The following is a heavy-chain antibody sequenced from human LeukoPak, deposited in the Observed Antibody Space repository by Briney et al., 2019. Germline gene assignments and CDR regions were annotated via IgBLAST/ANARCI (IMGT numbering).Heavy chain of an antibody. Sequence: SETLSLTCTVSGGSISSYYWGWIRQPPGKGLEWIGSIYYSGSTYYNPSLKSRVTISVDTSKNQFSLKLSSVTAADTAVYYCASQVMSFGRYYYYMDVWGKGTTVTVSS. D-gene: IGHD3-16*01. CDR3: ASQVMSFGRYYYYMDV. V-gene: IGHV4-39*01. CDR1: GGSISSYY. CDR2: IYYSGST. J-gene: IGHJ6*03.